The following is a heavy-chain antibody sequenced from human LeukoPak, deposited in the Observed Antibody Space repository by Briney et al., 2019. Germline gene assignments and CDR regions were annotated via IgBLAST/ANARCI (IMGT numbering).Heavy chain of an antibody. Sequence: SVKDSCKASGGTFSSYAISWVRQAPGQGLEWMGGIIPIFGTANYAQKFQGRVTITADESTSTAYMELSSLRSEDTAVYYCARDLGYCSSTSCYGWFDPWGQGTLVTVSS. CDR1: GGTFSSYA. CDR3: ARDLGYCSSTSCYGWFDP. V-gene: IGHV1-69*01. J-gene: IGHJ5*02. CDR2: IIPIFGTA. D-gene: IGHD2-2*01.